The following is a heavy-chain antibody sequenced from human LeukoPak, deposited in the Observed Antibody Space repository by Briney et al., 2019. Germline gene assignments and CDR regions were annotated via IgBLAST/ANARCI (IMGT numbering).Heavy chain of an antibody. J-gene: IGHJ4*02. D-gene: IGHD6-13*01. CDR3: AKAGRGAFGRYSSSWEFDY. CDR2: ISYVGSNK. CDR1: GFTLSSYG. Sequence: TGGSLRLSCAASGFTLSSYGMHWVRQAPGKGLEWVAVISYVGSNKYYADSVKGRFTISRDNSKNTLYLQMNSLRAEDTAVYYCAKAGRGAFGRYSSSWEFDYWGQGTLVTVSS. V-gene: IGHV3-30*18.